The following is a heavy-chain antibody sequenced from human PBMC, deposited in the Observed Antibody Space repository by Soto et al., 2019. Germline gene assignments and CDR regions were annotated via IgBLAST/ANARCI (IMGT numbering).Heavy chain of an antibody. CDR2: INTDNGNT. CDR1: GYTFTNYA. V-gene: IGHV1-3*04. D-gene: IGHD3-16*02. Sequence: ASVKVSCKASGYTFTNYAMHWVRQAPGQRLEWIGWINTDNGNTMYSEKCQGRVTITRDTSASTAYMELSSLKSEDTAVYYCASPVSFHWVDKNFDYWGRGTLVTVS. J-gene: IGHJ4*02. CDR3: ASPVSFHWVDKNFDY.